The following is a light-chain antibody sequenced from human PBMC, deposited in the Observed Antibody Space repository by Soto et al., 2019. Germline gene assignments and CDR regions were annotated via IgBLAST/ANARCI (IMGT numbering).Light chain of an antibody. CDR1: QSISSW. Sequence: DIQMTQSPSTLSASVGDRVTITCRASQSISSWLAWYQQKPGKAPKLLIYDASSLESGVPSRFSGSGSGTEFTLTISSLQPDGFATYYCQQYNSYSPTFGQGTKV. J-gene: IGKJ1*01. CDR2: DAS. CDR3: QQYNSYSPT. V-gene: IGKV1-5*01.